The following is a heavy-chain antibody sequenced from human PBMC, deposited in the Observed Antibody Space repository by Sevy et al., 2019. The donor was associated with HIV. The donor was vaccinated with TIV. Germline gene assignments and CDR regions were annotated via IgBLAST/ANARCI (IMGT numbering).Heavy chain of an antibody. CDR3: ARPSFKHGYRPHYFDY. D-gene: IGHD5-18*01. Sequence: SETLSLTCSGSGGSITSKNYFWAWIRQSPGKGLEWIGSIYHSGSTYHSPSLQSRVGISVDTSRRHFSLKLSSVTATDTAVYYCARPSFKHGYRPHYFDYWSQGTLVTVSS. CDR1: GGSITSKNYF. CDR2: IYHSGST. V-gene: IGHV4-39*02. J-gene: IGHJ4*02.